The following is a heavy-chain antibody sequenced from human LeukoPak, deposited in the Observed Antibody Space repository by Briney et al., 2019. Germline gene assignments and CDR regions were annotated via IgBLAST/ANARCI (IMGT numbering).Heavy chain of an antibody. CDR2: FDTEDGET. CDR3: ATLNTMADAFDI. CDR1: GYTLTELS. J-gene: IGHJ3*02. Sequence: AAVKVSCKVSGYTLTELSMHWVRQAPGKGLEWMGGFDTEDGETIYAQKFQGRVTMTEATSTDTAYMELSSLRSEDTAVYYCATLNTMADAFDIWGQGTMVTVSS. D-gene: IGHD3-10*01. V-gene: IGHV1-24*01.